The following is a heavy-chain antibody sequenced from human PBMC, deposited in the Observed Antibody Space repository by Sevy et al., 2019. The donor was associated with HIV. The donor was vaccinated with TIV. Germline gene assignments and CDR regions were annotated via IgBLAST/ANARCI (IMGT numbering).Heavy chain of an antibody. J-gene: IGHJ6*02. Sequence: GGSLRLSCAASGFTLSSYAMSWVRQAPGKGLEWVSAISGSGGSTYYAYSVKGRFTISRDNSKNTLYLQMNSLRAEDTAVYYCAKDARYCSSTSCYAWYYYGMDVWGQGTTVTVSS. CDR3: AKDARYCSSTSCYAWYYYGMDV. D-gene: IGHD2-2*01. CDR2: ISGSGGST. V-gene: IGHV3-23*01. CDR1: GFTLSSYA.